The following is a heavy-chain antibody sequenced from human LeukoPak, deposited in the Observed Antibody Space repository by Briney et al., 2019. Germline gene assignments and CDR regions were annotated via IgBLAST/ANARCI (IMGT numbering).Heavy chain of an antibody. J-gene: IGHJ6*02. CDR3: ARHSAGPGTYTPYYGMDV. Sequence: SETLSLTCTVSGGSISSYHWTWIRQPPGKGLEWIGYIYYSGSTNYNPSLKSRVTISVDTSKKHFSLKLSSVTAADTAVYYCARHSAGPGTYTPYYGMDVWGQGTTVTVS. CDR1: GGSISSYH. D-gene: IGHD4-11*01. CDR2: IYYSGST. V-gene: IGHV4-59*08.